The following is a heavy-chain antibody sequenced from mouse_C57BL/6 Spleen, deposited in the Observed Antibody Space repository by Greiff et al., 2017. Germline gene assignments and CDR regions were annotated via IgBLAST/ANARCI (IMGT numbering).Heavy chain of an antibody. CDR3: SRGEIITTVVAPTVYFDV. CDR2: IDPSDSET. Sequence: QVQLQQSGAELVRPGSSVKLSCKASGYTFTSYWMHWVKQRPIQGLEWIGNIDPSDSETHYNQKFKDKATLTVDKSSSTAYMQLSSLTSEDSAVYYCSRGEIITTVVAPTVYFDVWGTGTTVTVSS. V-gene: IGHV1-52*01. D-gene: IGHD1-1*01. J-gene: IGHJ1*03. CDR1: GYTFTSYW.